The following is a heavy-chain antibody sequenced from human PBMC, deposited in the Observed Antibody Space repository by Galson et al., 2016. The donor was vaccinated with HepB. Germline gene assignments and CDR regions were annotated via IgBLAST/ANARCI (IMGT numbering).Heavy chain of an antibody. J-gene: IGHJ5*02. CDR3: LVYHLTGGVHWFDP. D-gene: IGHD2-8*02. CDR1: RFTFSAYD. Sequence: SLRLSCAASRFTFSAYDMTWVRQAPGKGLEWVSIIHSNGRKTFYRDSVKGRFTISRDNSKNTVDLQMNSLRTEDTAMYYCLVYHLTGGVHWFDPWGQGALVTVSS. CDR2: IHSNGRKT. V-gene: IGHV3-23*05.